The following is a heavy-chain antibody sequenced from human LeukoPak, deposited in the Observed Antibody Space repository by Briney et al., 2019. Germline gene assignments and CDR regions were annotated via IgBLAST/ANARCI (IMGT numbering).Heavy chain of an antibody. V-gene: IGHV4-39*01. J-gene: IGHJ5*02. D-gene: IGHD6-19*01. CDR1: GGSIADTTYY. CDR2: IYYSGKT. Sequence: SETLSLTCTVSGGSIADTTYYWGWIRQSPGKGLEWTGRIYYSGKTYYNPSLTSRVTISVDTSKNQFSLTLTSVTAADTSLYYCARHKQASSGWFISLDPWGQGTLVIVSS. CDR3: ARHKQASSGWFISLDP.